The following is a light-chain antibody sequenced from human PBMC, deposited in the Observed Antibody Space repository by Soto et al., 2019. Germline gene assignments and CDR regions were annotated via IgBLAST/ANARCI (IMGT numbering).Light chain of an antibody. Sequence: QSVLTQPPSASGPPGQRVTISCSGSSSTIGNNAVDWYQQLPGTAPKLLIYGHDQPTLGVPDRFSASRSGTSATLAISGLQPGDEGIYYCAVWGDKLDGPGVFGGGTQLTVL. CDR1: SSTIGNNA. CDR2: GHD. V-gene: IGLV1-44*01. J-gene: IGLJ7*01. CDR3: AVWGDKLDGPGV.